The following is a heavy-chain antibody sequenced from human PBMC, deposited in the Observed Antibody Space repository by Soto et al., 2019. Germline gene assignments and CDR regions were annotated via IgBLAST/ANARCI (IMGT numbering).Heavy chain of an antibody. Sequence: EVQVVESGGRLIQSGGSLRLSCAVSGFNVSGNFMSWVRQAPGKGLEWVSVVNSGGDIYYADSVKGRFTMSRDDVKNRLYLEMSSLRAEDTAVYYCAREFGYFDSSDIYYWYFDLWGRGTLVTVSS. CDR1: GFNVSGNF. D-gene: IGHD3-22*01. V-gene: IGHV3-53*01. J-gene: IGHJ2*01. CDR2: VNSGGDI. CDR3: AREFGYFDSSDIYYWYFDL.